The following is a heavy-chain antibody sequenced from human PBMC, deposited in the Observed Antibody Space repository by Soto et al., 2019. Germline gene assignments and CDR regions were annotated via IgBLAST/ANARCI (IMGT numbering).Heavy chain of an antibody. CDR3: VRGAGTRLDF. Sequence: EVQLAESGGGLIQPGGSLRLSCADSGFTFSSYWMHWVRQAPGKGLVWVSRINSDGSTTNYADSVKGRFSVPRDNAKNTLYLQMDSLRAEDTAVDYCVRGAGTRLDFWGQGTLVTVSS. J-gene: IGHJ4*02. CDR2: INSDGSTT. CDR1: GFTFSSYW. D-gene: IGHD3-10*01. V-gene: IGHV3-74*01.